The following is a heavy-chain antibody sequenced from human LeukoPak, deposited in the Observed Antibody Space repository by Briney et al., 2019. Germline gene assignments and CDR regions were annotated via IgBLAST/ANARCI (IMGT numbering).Heavy chain of an antibody. CDR3: AREPAAATTPDY. Sequence: GASVKVSCKASGYTFTGYYMHWVRQAPGQGLEWMGWINPNSGGTKYAHNFQGRVSMTGDTSISTAYMELSRLRSGDTGVYYCAREPAAATTPDYWGQGTLVTVSS. CDR2: INPNSGGT. CDR1: GYTFTGYY. D-gene: IGHD2-15*01. J-gene: IGHJ4*02. V-gene: IGHV1-2*02.